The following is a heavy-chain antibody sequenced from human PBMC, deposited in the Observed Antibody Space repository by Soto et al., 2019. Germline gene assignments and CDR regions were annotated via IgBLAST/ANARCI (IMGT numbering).Heavy chain of an antibody. V-gene: IGHV4-38-2*01. Sequence: SETLSLTLALSGESLTSGYYWGWVRQPPGKGLEWIGSIYHSGSTYYNPSLKSRVTISVDTSKNQFSLKLSSVTAADTAVYYCARVRGVSSFTNYYGMDVWGQGTTVTVSS. CDR3: ARVRGVSSFTNYYGMDV. CDR1: GESLTSGYY. J-gene: IGHJ6*02. D-gene: IGHD3-10*01. CDR2: IYHSGST.